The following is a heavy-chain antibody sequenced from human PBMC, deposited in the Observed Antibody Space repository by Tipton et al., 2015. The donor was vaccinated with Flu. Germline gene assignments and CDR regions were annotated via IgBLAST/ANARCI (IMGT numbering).Heavy chain of an antibody. CDR2: IYYSGST. V-gene: IGHV4-61*01. CDR1: GGSVSSGSYY. D-gene: IGHD3-3*01. CDR3: ARGDFWSGYYVDY. J-gene: IGHJ4*02. Sequence: GSLRLSCTVSGGSVSSGSYYWSWIRQPPGKGLEWIGYIYYSGSTNYNPSLKSRVTISVDTSKNQFSLKLSSVTAADTAVYYCARGDFWSGYYVDYWGQGTLVTVSS.